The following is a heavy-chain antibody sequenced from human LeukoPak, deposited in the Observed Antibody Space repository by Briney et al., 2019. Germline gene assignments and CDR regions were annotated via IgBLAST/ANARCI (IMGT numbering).Heavy chain of an antibody. Sequence: GGSMTPSCLAYAPSLSMNAITWVSPPHGRGLEWVSTMTSNHRPYYADSVKGRFTISRDNSKNTLYLQMNTLRVEDTALYYCAKARAAVVEAAINYWGQGILVTVSP. CDR1: APSLSMNA. CDR2: MTSNHRP. CDR3: AKARAAVVEAAINY. V-gene: IGHV3-23*01. D-gene: IGHD2-15*01. J-gene: IGHJ4*02.